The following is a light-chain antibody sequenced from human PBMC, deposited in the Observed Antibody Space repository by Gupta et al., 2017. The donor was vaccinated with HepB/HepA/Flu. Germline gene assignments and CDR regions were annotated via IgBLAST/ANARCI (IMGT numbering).Light chain of an antibody. J-gene: IGKJ1*01. CDR3: QQRRHWPQT. CDR1: QTVNNF. CDR2: DTS. Sequence: EVVLTQSPATLSLSPGERATLSCRASQTVNNFLVWYQQRLGQPPRLLMYDTSNRAAGVPSTFSGSGSATDYTLTISSLDPEDFALYFCQQRRHWPQTFGQGTKVEVK. V-gene: IGKV3-11*01.